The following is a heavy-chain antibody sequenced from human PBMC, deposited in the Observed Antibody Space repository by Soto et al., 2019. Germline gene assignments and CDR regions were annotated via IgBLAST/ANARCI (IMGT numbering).Heavy chain of an antibody. CDR2: MNPNSGNT. Sequence: EAAVTVSCKAAGYTFSSYDSNWVRQATGPGLEWMGWMNPNSGNTGYAQKFQGRVTMTTDTSTSTAYMELRSLRSDDTAVYYCARDRKGDVWGQGTTVTVSS. CDR3: ARDRKGDV. CDR1: GYTFSSYD. J-gene: IGHJ6*02. V-gene: IGHV1-8*01.